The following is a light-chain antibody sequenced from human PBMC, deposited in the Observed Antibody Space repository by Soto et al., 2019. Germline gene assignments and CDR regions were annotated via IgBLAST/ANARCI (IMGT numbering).Light chain of an antibody. CDR3: QQYDSIPIT. CDR1: QSVLYSSNNKNY. J-gene: IGKJ5*01. Sequence: DIVMTQSPDSLAVSLGERATINCKSSQSVLYSSNNKNYLAWYQQKAGQPPKMLIYWASTQESGVPDRFSGSGSGTDFTLTISSLQAEDVGVYYCQQYDSIPITFGQGTRLEIK. V-gene: IGKV4-1*01. CDR2: WAS.